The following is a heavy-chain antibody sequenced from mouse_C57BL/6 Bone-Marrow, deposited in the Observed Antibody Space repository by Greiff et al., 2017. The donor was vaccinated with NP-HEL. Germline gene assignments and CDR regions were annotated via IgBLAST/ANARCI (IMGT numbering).Heavy chain of an antibody. J-gene: IGHJ4*01. CDR2: ISSGSSTI. V-gene: IGHV5-17*01. CDR1: GFTFSDYG. Sequence: EVQRVESGGGLVKPGGSLKLSCAASGFTFSDYGMHWVRQAPEKGLEWVAYISSGSSTIYYADTVKGRFTISRDNAKNTLFLQMTSLRSDDTAMYYCARGGTAQAKDYAMDYWGQGTSVTVSS. CDR3: ARGGTAQAKDYAMDY. D-gene: IGHD3-2*02.